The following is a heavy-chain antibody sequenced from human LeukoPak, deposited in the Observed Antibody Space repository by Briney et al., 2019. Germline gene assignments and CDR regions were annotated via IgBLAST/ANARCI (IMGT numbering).Heavy chain of an antibody. V-gene: IGHV4-39*07. CDR2: IYYNGGT. J-gene: IGHJ5*02. CDR1: GGSINNSSYY. CDR3: ARDRSWGSSGWSNWFDP. Sequence: SETLSLTCTVSGGSINNSSYYWGWIRQPPGKGLEWIGSIYYNGGTYYNPSLKSRVTMTRDTSTSTVYMELSSLRSEDTAVYYCARDRSWGSSGWSNWFDPWGQGTLVTVSS. D-gene: IGHD6-19*01.